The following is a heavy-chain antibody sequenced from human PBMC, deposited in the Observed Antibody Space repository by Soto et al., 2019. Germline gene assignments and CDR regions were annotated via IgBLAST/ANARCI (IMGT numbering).Heavy chain of an antibody. Sequence: QVQLVESGGGVVQPGRSLRLSCAASGFTFSSYGMHWVRQAPGKGLEWVAVIWYDGSNKYYADSVKGRFTISRDNSKNTLYLQMNSLRAEDTAVYYCASSPLAMVRGVYYYYYGMDVWGQGTTVTVSS. CDR1: GFTFSSYG. CDR2: IWYDGSNK. D-gene: IGHD3-10*01. J-gene: IGHJ6*02. V-gene: IGHV3-33*01. CDR3: ASSPLAMVRGVYYYYYGMDV.